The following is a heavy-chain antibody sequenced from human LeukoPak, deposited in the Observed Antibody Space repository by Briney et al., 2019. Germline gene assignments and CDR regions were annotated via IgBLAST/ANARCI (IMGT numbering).Heavy chain of an antibody. V-gene: IGHV3-53*01. Sequence: PGGSLRLSCAASGFTVSSNYMSWVRQAPGKGLEWVSVIHSGGSTYYADSVKGRFTISRDNSKNTLYLQMNSLRAEDTAVYYCASYGSGNWGYFDYWGQGTLVTVSS. CDR1: GFTVSSNY. CDR2: IHSGGST. CDR3: ASYGSGNWGYFDY. J-gene: IGHJ4*02. D-gene: IGHD3-10*01.